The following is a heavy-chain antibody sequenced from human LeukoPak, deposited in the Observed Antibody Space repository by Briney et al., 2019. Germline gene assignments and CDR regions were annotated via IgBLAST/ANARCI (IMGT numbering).Heavy chain of an antibody. D-gene: IGHD3-22*01. J-gene: IGHJ4*02. CDR2: IYYSGST. CDR3: ARVLYYYDSSGPFDY. V-gene: IGHV4-39*07. CDR1: GGSISSSSYY. Sequence: PSETLSLTCTVSGGSISSSSYYWGWIRQPPGKGLEWIGSIYYSGSTYYNPSLKSRVTISVDTSKNQFSLKLSSVTAADTAVYYCARVLYYYDSSGPFDYWGQGTLVTVSS.